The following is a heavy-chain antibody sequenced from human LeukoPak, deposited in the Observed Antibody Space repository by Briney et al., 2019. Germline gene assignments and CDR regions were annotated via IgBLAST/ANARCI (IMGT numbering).Heavy chain of an antibody. Sequence: GGSLRLSCAASGFTFSSYAMSWVRQAPGKGLEWVSAISGSGGSTYYADSVKGRFTISRDNSKNTLYQQMNSLRAEDTAVYYCAKDTLTIFGVVTYFDYWGQGTLVTVSS. CDR3: AKDTLTIFGVVTYFDY. J-gene: IGHJ4*02. D-gene: IGHD3-3*01. CDR2: ISGSGGST. V-gene: IGHV3-23*01. CDR1: GFTFSSYA.